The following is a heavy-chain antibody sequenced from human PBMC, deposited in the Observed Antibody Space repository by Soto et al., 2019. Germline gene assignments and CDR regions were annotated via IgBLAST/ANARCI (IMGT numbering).Heavy chain of an antibody. Sequence: GGSLRLSCAASGFTFSSYGMHWVRQAPGKGLEWVAVISYDGSNKYYADSVKGRFTISRDNSKNTLYLQMNSLRAEDTAVYYCAKDQYDQWIQLTYFDYWGQGTLVTVSS. D-gene: IGHD5-18*01. CDR2: ISYDGSNK. J-gene: IGHJ4*02. V-gene: IGHV3-30*18. CDR3: AKDQYDQWIQLTYFDY. CDR1: GFTFSSYG.